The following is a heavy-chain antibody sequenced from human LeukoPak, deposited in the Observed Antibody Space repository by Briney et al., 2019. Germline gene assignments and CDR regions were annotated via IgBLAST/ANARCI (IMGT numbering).Heavy chain of an antibody. Sequence: PSETLSLTCAVYGGSFSGYYWSWIRQPPGKGLEWVANIKQDGSEKYYVDSVKGRFIISRDNAKNSLYLQMNSLRAEDTAVYYCARDLGSPATPVDYWGQGTLVTVSS. J-gene: IGHJ4*02. CDR3: ARDLGSPATPVDY. D-gene: IGHD2-15*01. CDR1: GGSFSGYY. V-gene: IGHV3-7*01. CDR2: IKQDGSEK.